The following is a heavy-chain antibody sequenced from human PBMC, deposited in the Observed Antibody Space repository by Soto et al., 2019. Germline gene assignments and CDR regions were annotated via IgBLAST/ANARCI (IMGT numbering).Heavy chain of an antibody. D-gene: IGHD6-19*01. J-gene: IGHJ4*02. CDR3: ARDHTTHPRIAVAGQDY. CDR1: GFTFSSYG. V-gene: IGHV3-33*01. CDR2: IWYDGSNK. Sequence: QVQLVESGGGVVQPGRSLRLSCAASGFTFSSYGMHWVRQAPGKGLEWVAVIWYDGSNKYYADSVKGRFTISRDNSKNTLYLQMNSLRAEDTAVYYCARDHTTHPRIAVAGQDYWGQGTLVTVSS.